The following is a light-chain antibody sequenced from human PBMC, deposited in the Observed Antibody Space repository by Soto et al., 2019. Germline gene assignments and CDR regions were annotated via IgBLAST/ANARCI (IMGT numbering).Light chain of an antibody. V-gene: IGLV1-44*01. CDR2: SNT. Sequence: QSVLTQPPSASETPGQRVTIFCSGSSSNIGSNTVNWYQHLPGTAPKLLIYSNTQRPSGVPDRFSGSKSVTSASLAISGLQSEDEANYYCATWDDSLNGVVFGRGTTLTVL. CDR1: SSNIGSNT. J-gene: IGLJ2*01. CDR3: ATWDDSLNGVV.